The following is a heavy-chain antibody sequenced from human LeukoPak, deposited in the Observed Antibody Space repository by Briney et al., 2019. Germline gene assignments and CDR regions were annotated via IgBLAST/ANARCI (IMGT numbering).Heavy chain of an antibody. CDR2: IYYSGST. J-gene: IGHJ4*02. CDR1: GGSISSYY. D-gene: IGHD3-22*01. CDR3: ARPSNYYDSSGSFDY. V-gene: IGHV4-59*08. Sequence: PSETLSLTCTVSGGSISSYYWSWVRQPPGKGLEWIGYIYYSGSTNYNPSLKSRVTISVDTSKKQFSLKLTSVTAADTAVYYCARPSNYYDSSGSFDYWGQGTLVTVSS.